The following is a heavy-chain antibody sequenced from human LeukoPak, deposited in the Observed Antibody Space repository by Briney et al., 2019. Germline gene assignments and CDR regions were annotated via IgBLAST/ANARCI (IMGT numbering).Heavy chain of an antibody. CDR2: ISDSGDGT. Sequence: GGSLRLSCAASGFTFSNYGLHWVRQSPVKGLEWVSAISDSGDGTYYADSVKARFTISRDNSKNTVYLEMSSLRAEDTAVYYCVREVSAWPKNWFDPWGQGTLVTVSS. D-gene: IGHD3-3*01. CDR3: VREVSAWPKNWFDP. V-gene: IGHV3-23*01. CDR1: GFTFSNYG. J-gene: IGHJ5*02.